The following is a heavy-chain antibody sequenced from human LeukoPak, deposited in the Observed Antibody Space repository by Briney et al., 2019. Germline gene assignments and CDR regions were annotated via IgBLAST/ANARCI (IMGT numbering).Heavy chain of an antibody. D-gene: IGHD6-19*01. V-gene: IGHV3-7*01. Sequence: PGGSLRLSCAASGFTFSSYWMSWVRQAPGKGLEWVANIKQDGSEKYYVDSVKGRFTISRDNAKSSLYLQMNSLRAEDTAVYYCARGFRGWYAEGFDYWGQGTLVTVSS. CDR2: IKQDGSEK. CDR3: ARGFRGWYAEGFDY. J-gene: IGHJ4*02. CDR1: GFTFSSYW.